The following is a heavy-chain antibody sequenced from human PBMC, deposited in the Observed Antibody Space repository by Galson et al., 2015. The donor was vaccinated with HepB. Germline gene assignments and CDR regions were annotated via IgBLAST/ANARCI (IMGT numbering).Heavy chain of an antibody. J-gene: IGHJ5*02. V-gene: IGHV3-7*01. CDR2: IKQDGSEK. CDR3: ARDREITFGGVIVDNWFDP. Sequence: SLRLSCAASGFTFSSYWMSWVRQAPGKGLEWVANIKQDGSEKYYVDSVKGRFTISRDNAKNSLYLQMNSLRAEDTAVYYCARDREITFGGVIVDNWFDPWGQGTLVTVSS. D-gene: IGHD3-16*02. CDR1: GFTFSSYW.